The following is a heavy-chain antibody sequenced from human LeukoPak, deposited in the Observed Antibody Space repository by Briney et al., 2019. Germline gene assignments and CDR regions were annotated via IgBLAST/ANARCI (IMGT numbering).Heavy chain of an antibody. CDR3: AHARFGGYYGMDV. CDR1: GFPFSSYA. Sequence: QPGGSLRLFCAAAGFPFSSYAMSWVRPAPGKGLEWVSAISGSGGSTYYADSVKGRFTISRDNSKNTLYLQMNSLRAEDTAVYYCAHARFGGYYGMDVWGQGTTVTVSS. D-gene: IGHD3-10*02. V-gene: IGHV3-23*01. CDR2: ISGSGGST. J-gene: IGHJ6*02.